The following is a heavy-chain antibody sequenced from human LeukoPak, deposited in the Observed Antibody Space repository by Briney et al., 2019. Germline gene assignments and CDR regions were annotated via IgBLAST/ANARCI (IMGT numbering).Heavy chain of an antibody. CDR3: ARGRYSSSWRNSHFDY. CDR1: GGSFSGYY. CDR2: INHSGST. J-gene: IGHJ4*02. D-gene: IGHD6-13*01. Sequence: PSETLSLTCAVYGGSFSGYYWSWIRQPPGKGLEWIGEINHSGSTNYNPSLKSRVTISVDTSKNQFSLKLSSVTAADTAVYYCARGRYSSSWRNSHFDYWGQGTLVTVSS. V-gene: IGHV4-34*01.